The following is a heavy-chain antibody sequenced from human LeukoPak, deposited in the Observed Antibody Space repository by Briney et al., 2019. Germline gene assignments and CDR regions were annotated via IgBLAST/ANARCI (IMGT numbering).Heavy chain of an antibody. V-gene: IGHV4-4*07. D-gene: IGHD3-22*01. CDR1: GGSISSYY. CDR2: IYTSAST. J-gene: IGHJ3*02. CDR3: ARDSPRDYYDSSGYYYYAFDI. Sequence: SETLSLTCTVSGGSISSYYWSWIRQPAGKGREWIGRIYTSASTNYNPSLKSRVTMSVDTSKNQFSLKLSSVTAADTAVYYCARDSPRDYYDSSGYYYYAFDIWGQGTMVTVSS.